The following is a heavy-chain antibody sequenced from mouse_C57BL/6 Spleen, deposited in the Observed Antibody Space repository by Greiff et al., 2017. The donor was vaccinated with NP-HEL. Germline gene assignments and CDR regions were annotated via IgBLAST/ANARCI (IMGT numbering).Heavy chain of an antibody. CDR2: IYPGSGST. CDR1: GYTFTSYW. J-gene: IGHJ4*01. D-gene: IGHD2-5*01. V-gene: IGHV1-55*01. Sequence: QVQLQQPGAELVKPGASVKMSCKASGYTFTSYWITWVKQRPGQGLEWIGDIYPGSGSTNYNEKFKSKATLTVDTSSSTAYMQLSSLTSEDSAVYYFAKEEKNYSNSDYAMDYWGQGTSVTVSS. CDR3: AKEEKNYSNSDYAMDY.